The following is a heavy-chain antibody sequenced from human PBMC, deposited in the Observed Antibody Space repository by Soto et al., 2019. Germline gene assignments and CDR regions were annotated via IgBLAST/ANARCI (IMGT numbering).Heavy chain of an antibody. V-gene: IGHV3-23*01. J-gene: IGHJ4*02. CDR1: GFTFSSYA. Sequence: EVQLLESGGGLVQPGGSLRLSCAASGFTFSSYAMSWVRQAPGKGLEWVSAISGSGGSTYYADSVKGRFTISRDNSKNTLYLQMNSLRADDTAVYYCAKGVRVSGSWFDYWGQGTMVTVSS. CDR2: ISGSGGST. CDR3: AKGVRVSGSWFDY. D-gene: IGHD6-13*01.